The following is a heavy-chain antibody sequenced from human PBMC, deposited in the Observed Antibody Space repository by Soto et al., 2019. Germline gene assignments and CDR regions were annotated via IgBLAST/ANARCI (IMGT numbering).Heavy chain of an antibody. CDR3: ARASRSSTTSHDFDN. D-gene: IGHD2-2*01. CDR1: SGSISSSNW. J-gene: IGHJ4*01. Sequence: PSEPLSLTCSVSSGSISSSNWWRWVRQPPGKGLEWIGEIYHSGSTNYNPSLKSRVTISVDKSKNQFSLKLSSVTAADTAVYYCARASRSSTTSHDFDNWGQGTLVTISS. V-gene: IGHV4-4*02. CDR2: IYHSGST.